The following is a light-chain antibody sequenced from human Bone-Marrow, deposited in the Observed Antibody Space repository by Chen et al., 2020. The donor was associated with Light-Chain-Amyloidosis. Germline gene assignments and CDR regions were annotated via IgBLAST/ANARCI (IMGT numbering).Light chain of an antibody. Sequence: DIQMTQSPSSLSASVGDRVTITCRASKNINYYLNWYQQKPGKAPKLLIYAESRLQSGVPSRFSGSGSGTDCTLTISSLQPEDFATYYCQQSYSTLTFGGGTKVEVK. CDR3: QQSYSTLT. J-gene: IGKJ4*01. V-gene: IGKV1-39*01. CDR2: AES. CDR1: KNINYY.